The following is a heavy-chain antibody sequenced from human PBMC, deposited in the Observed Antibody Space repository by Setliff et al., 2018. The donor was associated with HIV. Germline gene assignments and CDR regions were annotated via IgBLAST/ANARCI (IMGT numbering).Heavy chain of an antibody. Sequence: GGSLRLSCAASGFSFSDYFMSWIRQAPGKGLEWISYIRPTSTHTNYADSMKGRFTISRDNAKKLVYLQMNSLRAEDTAIYYCARDRASSGYYARFDHWGQGTLVTVSS. V-gene: IGHV3-11*06. CDR1: GFSFSDYF. J-gene: IGHJ4*02. D-gene: IGHD3-22*01. CDR2: IRPTSTHT. CDR3: ARDRASSGYYARFDH.